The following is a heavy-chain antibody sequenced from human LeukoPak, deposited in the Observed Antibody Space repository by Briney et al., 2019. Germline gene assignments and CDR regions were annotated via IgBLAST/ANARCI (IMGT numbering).Heavy chain of an antibody. D-gene: IGHD2-15*01. CDR2: IKSKANSYAT. CDR1: GFTFSGSL. Sequence: GGSLKLSCAASGFTFSGSLMHWVRQASRKGLEWVGRIKSKANSYATAYAASVKGRFTISRDDSKNTAYLQMNSLKTEDTAVYYCTRQDCSGGSCSYVDYWGQGTLVTVSS. V-gene: IGHV3-73*01. J-gene: IGHJ4*02. CDR3: TRQDCSGGSCSYVDY.